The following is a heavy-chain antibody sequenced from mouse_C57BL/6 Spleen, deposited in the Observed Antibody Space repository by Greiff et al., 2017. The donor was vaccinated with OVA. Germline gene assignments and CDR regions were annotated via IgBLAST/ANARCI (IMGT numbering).Heavy chain of an antibody. CDR2: INPSTGGT. Sequence: EVQLQQSGPELVKPGASVKISCKASGYSFTGYYMNWVKQSPEKSLEWIGEINPSTGGTTYNQKFKAKATLTVDKSSSTAYMQLKSLTSEDSAVYYCARILGYFDYWGQGTTLTVSS. V-gene: IGHV1-42*01. CDR3: ARILGYFDY. CDR1: GYSFTGYY. D-gene: IGHD3-3*01. J-gene: IGHJ2*01.